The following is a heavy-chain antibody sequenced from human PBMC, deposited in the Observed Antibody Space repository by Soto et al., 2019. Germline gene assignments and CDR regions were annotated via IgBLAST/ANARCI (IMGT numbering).Heavy chain of an antibody. D-gene: IGHD7-27*01. Sequence: EVQLLESGGGLVRPGGSLRLSCAASGFTFSNFVMAWVRRAPGKGLEWVSAIGGTSGSTYYAESVKGRFTISRDNSKNTRSLQIISLSGEDTAVYYCEKRRGDGYFDLWGRGTLVTVS. V-gene: IGHV3-23*01. CDR2: IGGTSGST. J-gene: IGHJ2*01. CDR3: EKRRGDGYFDL. CDR1: GFTFSNFV.